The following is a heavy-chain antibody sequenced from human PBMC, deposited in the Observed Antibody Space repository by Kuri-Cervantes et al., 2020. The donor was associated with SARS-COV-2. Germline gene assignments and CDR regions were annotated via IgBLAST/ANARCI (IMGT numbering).Heavy chain of an antibody. CDR3: AKVFGVGSNIKYFDS. D-gene: IGHD3-10*02. Sequence: GESLKISCAASGFTLDDYGMYWVRQTPGMGLGWVSSITWDGGSTFYADSVKGRFTMSRDSSKNSLYLQMNSLRVEDTALYYCAKVFGVGSNIKYFDSWGQGTVVTVSS. CDR1: GFTLDDYG. J-gene: IGHJ4*02. V-gene: IGHV3-43D*03. CDR2: ITWDGGST.